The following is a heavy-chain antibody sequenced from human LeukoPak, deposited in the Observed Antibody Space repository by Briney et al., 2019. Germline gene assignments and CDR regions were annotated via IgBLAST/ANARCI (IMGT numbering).Heavy chain of an antibody. CDR3: ARDGVDYSFDY. CDR2: LYSGGGGST. J-gene: IGHJ4*02. V-gene: IGHV3-23*01. CDR1: GFTFSSYA. Sequence: GGSLRLSCAASGFTFSSYAMSWVRQAPGKGLKGVSVLYSGGGGSTYYADSVKGRFTISRDNSKNTLYLQMNSLRAEDTAVYYCARDGVDYSFDYWGQGTLVTVSS. D-gene: IGHD4-11*01.